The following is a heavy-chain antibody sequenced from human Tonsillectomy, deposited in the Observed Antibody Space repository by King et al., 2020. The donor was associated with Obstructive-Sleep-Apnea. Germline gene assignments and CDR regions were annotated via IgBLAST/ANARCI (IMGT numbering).Heavy chain of an antibody. Sequence: VQLVESGAEVKKPGASVKVSCKASGYTFTSYGISWVRQAPGQGLEWMGWISAYNGNTNYAQKLQGRVTMTTDTSTSTAYMELRSLRSDDTAVYYCARDNGVRGVIIMGGTNNWFDPWGQGTLVTVSS. V-gene: IGHV1-18*01. CDR1: GYTFTSYG. CDR3: ARDNGVRGVIIMGGTNNWFDP. D-gene: IGHD3-10*01. CDR2: ISAYNGNT. J-gene: IGHJ5*02.